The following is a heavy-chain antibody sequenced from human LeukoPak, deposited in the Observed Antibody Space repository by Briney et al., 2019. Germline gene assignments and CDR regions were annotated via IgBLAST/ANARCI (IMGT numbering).Heavy chain of an antibody. CDR1: GFTFSSYW. Sequence: PGGSLRLSCAASGFTFSSYWMHWVRQAPGKGLVWVSRIKSDGSTRYADSVKGRFTISRDNAKNTVSLQMTSLRAEDTGVYYCARAPSEIGGYYPEYFRHWGQGNLVIFSS. CDR3: ARAPSEIGGYYPEYFRH. D-gene: IGHD3-22*01. V-gene: IGHV3-74*01. CDR2: IKSDGST. J-gene: IGHJ1*01.